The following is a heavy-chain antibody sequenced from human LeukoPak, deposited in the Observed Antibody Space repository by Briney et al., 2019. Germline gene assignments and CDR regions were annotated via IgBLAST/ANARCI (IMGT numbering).Heavy chain of an antibody. CDR2: ISYDGSNK. D-gene: IGHD3-10*01. J-gene: IGHJ5*02. Sequence: GGSLRLSCAASGFTFSSYAMHWVRQAPGKGLEWVAVISYDGSNKYYADSVKGRFTISRDNSKNTLYLQMNSLRAEDTAVYHCARGMEGRLLWFGDTPAWFDPWGQGTLVTVSS. V-gene: IGHV3-30*04. CDR1: GFTFSSYA. CDR3: ARGMEGRLLWFGDTPAWFDP.